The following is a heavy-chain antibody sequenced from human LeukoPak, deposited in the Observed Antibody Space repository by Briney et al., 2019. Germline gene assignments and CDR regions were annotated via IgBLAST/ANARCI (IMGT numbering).Heavy chain of an antibody. J-gene: IGHJ3*02. V-gene: IGHV3-53*01. CDR1: GFTVSSNY. CDR2: NYSGGTT. D-gene: IGHD2-2*01. Sequence: PGGSLRLSCAASGFTVSSNYMSWVRQAPGKGLEWVSVNYSGGTTYYADSVKGRFTISRDNSKNTLYLQMNSLRAEDTAVYYCAREEYQLLGDAFDIWGQGTMVTVSS. CDR3: AREEYQLLGDAFDI.